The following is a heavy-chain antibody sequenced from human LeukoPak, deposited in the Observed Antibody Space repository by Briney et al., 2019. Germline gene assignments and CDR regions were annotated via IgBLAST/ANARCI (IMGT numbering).Heavy chain of an antibody. D-gene: IGHD6-13*01. CDR2: INPSGGST. J-gene: IGHJ4*02. Sequence: GASVKVSCKASGYTFTSYNMHWVRQAPGQGLEWMGIINPSGGSTSYAQKFQGRVTITADESTSTAYMELSSLRSEDTAVYYCARESSSWYGANYWGQGTLVTVSS. CDR1: GYTFTSYN. CDR3: ARESSSWYGANY. V-gene: IGHV1-46*01.